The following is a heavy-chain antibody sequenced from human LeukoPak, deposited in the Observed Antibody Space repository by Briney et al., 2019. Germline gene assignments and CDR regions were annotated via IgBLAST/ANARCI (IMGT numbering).Heavy chain of an antibody. CDR2: IYPGDSDT. J-gene: IGHJ4*02. V-gene: IGHV5-51*01. CDR3: ARRGYCSSTSCPNVPFDY. Sequence: GESLKISCKGSGFIFTNYWIAWVRQLPGKGLEWMGIIYPGDSDTRYSPSFQGQVTISADKSISTAYLQWSSLKASDTAMYYCARRGYCSSTSCPNVPFDYWGQGTLVTVSS. D-gene: IGHD2-2*01. CDR1: GFIFTNYW.